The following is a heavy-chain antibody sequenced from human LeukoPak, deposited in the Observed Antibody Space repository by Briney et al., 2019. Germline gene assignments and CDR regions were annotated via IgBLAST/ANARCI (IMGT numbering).Heavy chain of an antibody. D-gene: IGHD1/OR15-1a*01. CDR2: INPSGGST. Sequence: ASVKVSCKASGYTFTNYYIHWVRQAPEQGLEWMGIINPSGGSTNYAQKFQGRVTMTTDTSTITVYMEVSSLRSEDTAVYYCARWRTTYLDYWGQGTLVTVSS. CDR1: GYTFTNYY. CDR3: ARWRTTYLDY. J-gene: IGHJ4*02. V-gene: IGHV1-46*01.